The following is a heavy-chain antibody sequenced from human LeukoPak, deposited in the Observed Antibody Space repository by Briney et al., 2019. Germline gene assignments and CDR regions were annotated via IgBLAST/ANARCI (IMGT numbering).Heavy chain of an antibody. CDR3: ARVLHAPYLIDS. CDR2: VIRLQTVRT. CDR1: DSSITSTYY. J-gene: IGHJ4*02. Sequence: SETLSLTCTVSDSSITSTYYWAWFRQPPGKGLEWIATVIRLQTVRTFNNPSLESRVTMSLDPSQSQFSLNLTSVTAADTALYFCARVLHAPYLIDSWGQGTLVTVSS. D-gene: IGHD2-8*01. V-gene: IGHV4-38-2*02.